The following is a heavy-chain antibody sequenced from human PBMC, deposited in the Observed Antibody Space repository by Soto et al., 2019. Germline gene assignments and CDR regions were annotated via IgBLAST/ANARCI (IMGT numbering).Heavy chain of an antibody. J-gene: IGHJ5*02. D-gene: IGHD3-10*01. CDR1: GYTVTGYY. CDR3: ARGHYYGSGHWFDP. V-gene: IGHV1-2*02. CDR2: INPNSGGT. Sequence: SVKGSCRTSGYTVTGYYMHWVRPATGQGLEWMGWINPNSGGTNYAQKFQGRVTMTRDTSISTAYMELSRLRSDDTAVYYCARGHYYGSGHWFDPWGQGTLVTVSS.